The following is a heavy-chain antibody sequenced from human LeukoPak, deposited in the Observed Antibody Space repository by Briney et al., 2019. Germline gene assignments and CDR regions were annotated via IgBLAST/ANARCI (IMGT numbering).Heavy chain of an antibody. CDR1: GYSISSGYY. CDR2: IYHSGGT. V-gene: IGHV4-38-2*01. D-gene: IGHD2-2*01. CDR3: ARHGGLVVPAAPDY. Sequence: SKTLSLTCVVSGYSISSGYYWGWIRQPPGKGLEWIGTIYHSGGTYYNPSLKSRVTISVDTSKNQFSLKLGSVTAADTAVYYCARHGGLVVPAAPDYWGQGTLVTVSS. J-gene: IGHJ4*02.